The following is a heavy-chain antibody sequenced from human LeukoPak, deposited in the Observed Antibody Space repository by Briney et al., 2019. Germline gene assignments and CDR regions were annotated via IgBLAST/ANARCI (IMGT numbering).Heavy chain of an antibody. V-gene: IGHV3-9*03. Sequence: SGGSLRLSCAASGLSFSTYAMHWVRQAPGKGLEWVSGISWNSGSIGYAASVKGRFTISRDNAKNSLYLQMNSLRAEDMALYYCAKDITAGAVASAAFDYWGQGTLVTVSS. J-gene: IGHJ4*02. D-gene: IGHD6-19*01. CDR2: ISWNSGSI. CDR1: GLSFSTYA. CDR3: AKDITAGAVASAAFDY.